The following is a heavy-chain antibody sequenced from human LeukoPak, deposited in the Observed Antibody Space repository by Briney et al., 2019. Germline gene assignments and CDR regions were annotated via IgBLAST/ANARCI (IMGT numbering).Heavy chain of an antibody. CDR1: GFTFTSYT. CDR3: ARGLRGVYDY. CDR2: ISTSSSYI. J-gene: IGHJ4*02. Sequence: GGSLRLSCAASGFTFTSYTMNWVRQAPGKGLEWVSAISTSSSYIYYADSVKGRFTISRDNAKNSLYLQMNSLRAEDTAVYYCARGLRGVYDYWGQGTLVTVSS. D-gene: IGHD3-10*01. V-gene: IGHV3-21*01.